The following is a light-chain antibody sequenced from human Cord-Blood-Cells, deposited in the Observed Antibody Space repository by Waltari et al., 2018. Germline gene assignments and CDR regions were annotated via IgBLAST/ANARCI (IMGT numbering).Light chain of an antibody. V-gene: IGLV3-25*03. CDR2: KDS. J-gene: IGLJ2*01. CDR1: ALSKKY. CDR3: QSADSSGTYVV. Sequence: SYELTQPPSVSLSPGQTARITCSGDALSKKYAYWYQQKPGQAPVLGIYKDSERPSGIPQRFSGSSSGTTVTLAISGVQAEDEADYYCQSADSSGTYVVFGGGTKLTVL.